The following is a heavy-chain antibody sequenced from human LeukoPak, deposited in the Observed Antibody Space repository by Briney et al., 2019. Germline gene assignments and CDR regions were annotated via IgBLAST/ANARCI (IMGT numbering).Heavy chain of an antibody. CDR1: GLTFSTSG. Sequence: GGSLRLPCTASGLTFSTSGFNWVRQAPGKGLEWVASIGPTGSDRYHADSIKGRFTISRDNANNFLYLQMNSLRAEDTAVYYCATETNGRHYDYWGQGTLLTVSS. D-gene: IGHD1-14*01. CDR2: IGPTGSDR. V-gene: IGHV3-21*06. CDR3: ATETNGRHYDY. J-gene: IGHJ4*02.